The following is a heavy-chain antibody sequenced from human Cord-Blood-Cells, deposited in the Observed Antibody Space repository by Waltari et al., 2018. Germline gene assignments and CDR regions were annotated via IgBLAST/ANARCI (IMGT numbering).Heavy chain of an antibody. D-gene: IGHD6-6*01. CDR2: IWYDGSNK. V-gene: IGHV3-33*01. CDR3: AREFRGISSSNWFDP. Sequence: QVQLVESGGGVVQPGRSLRLSCAASGFTFSSYGMHWVRQAPGKGLEWVEVIWYDGSNKYYADSVKCRFTISRDNSKNTLYLQMNSLRAEDTAVYYCAREFRGISSSNWFDPWGQGTLVTVSS. J-gene: IGHJ5*02. CDR1: GFTFSSYG.